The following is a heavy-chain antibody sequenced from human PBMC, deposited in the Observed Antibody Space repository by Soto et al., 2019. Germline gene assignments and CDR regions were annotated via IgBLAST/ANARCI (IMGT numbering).Heavy chain of an antibody. V-gene: IGHV4-4*07. Sequence: QVHLQESGPGVVKASETLSLTCSLSGGSTSGKYWSWIRQSAGKGLEWIGRIYSSGRTHYNPSLGSRVSMSAAKNSFSLRLTSVTAADTAIYYCARDFDVNTALDYWYFDLWGRGTQVSVSS. CDR1: GGSTSGKY. D-gene: IGHD3-9*01. CDR3: ARDFDVNTALDYWYFDL. CDR2: IYSSGRT. J-gene: IGHJ2*01.